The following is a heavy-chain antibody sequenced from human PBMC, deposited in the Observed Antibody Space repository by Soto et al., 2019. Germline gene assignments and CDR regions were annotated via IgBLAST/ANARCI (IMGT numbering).Heavy chain of an antibody. CDR3: ARPDSSGWDWDY. Sequence: ASVKVSCKASGYTFTSYYMHWVRQAPGQGLEWMGIINPSGGSTSYAQKFQGRVTMTRDTSTSTVYMELSSLRSEDTAMYYCARPDSSGWDWDYWGQGTLVTVSS. D-gene: IGHD6-19*01. CDR2: INPSGGST. J-gene: IGHJ4*02. V-gene: IGHV1-46*03. CDR1: GYTFTSYY.